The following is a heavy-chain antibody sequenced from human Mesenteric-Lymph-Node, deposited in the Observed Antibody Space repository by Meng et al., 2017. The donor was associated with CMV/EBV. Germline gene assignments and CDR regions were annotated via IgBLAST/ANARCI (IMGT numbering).Heavy chain of an antibody. V-gene: IGHV4-39*02. CDR2: IFYSGSA. CDR1: GRSISSSWHY. J-gene: IGHJ5*02. D-gene: IGHD3-10*01. CDR3: ARDTLTYSYGPGWIDP. Sequence: LQLKAVGPRPVEPPDTRSLKCTCFGRSISSSWHYWGWIRQPPGKGLEWIGSIFYSGSAHYNPALESRVTISIDKSKNEFFLNLGSVTAADTAMYFCARDTLTYSYGPGWIDPWGQGTLVTVSS.